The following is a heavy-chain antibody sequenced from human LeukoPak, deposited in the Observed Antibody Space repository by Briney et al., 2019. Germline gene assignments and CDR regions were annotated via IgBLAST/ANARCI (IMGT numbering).Heavy chain of an antibody. CDR3: ARGLRRYYYDSSGTGAFDI. CDR2: INNSGST. CDR1: GGSFSGYY. D-gene: IGHD3-22*01. V-gene: IGHV4-34*01. J-gene: IGHJ3*02. Sequence: SETLSLTCAVYGGSFSGYYWSWIRQPPGKGLEWIGEINNSGSTNYNPSLKSRVTISVDASKNQFSLKLSSVTAADTAVYYCARGLRRYYYDSSGTGAFDIWGQGTMVTVSS.